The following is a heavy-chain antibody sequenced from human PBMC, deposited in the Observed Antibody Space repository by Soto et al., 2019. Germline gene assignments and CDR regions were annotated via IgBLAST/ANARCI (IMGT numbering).Heavy chain of an antibody. CDR3: ARGIVVVPAARDTYNWFDP. V-gene: IGHV1-69*02. J-gene: IGHJ5*02. CDR1: GGTFSSYT. CDR2: IIPILGIA. Sequence: GASVKVSCKASGGTFSSYTISWVRQAPGQGLEWMGRIIPILGIANYAQKFQGRVTITADKSTSTAYMELSSLRSEDTAVYYCARGIVVVPAARDTYNWFDPWGQGTLVTVSS. D-gene: IGHD2-2*01.